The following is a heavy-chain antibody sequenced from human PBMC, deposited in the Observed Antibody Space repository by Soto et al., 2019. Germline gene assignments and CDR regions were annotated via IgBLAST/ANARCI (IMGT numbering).Heavy chain of an antibody. Sequence: EVQLVESGGGLVQPGRSLRLSCAASGFTFDDYAMHWVRQAPGKGLEWVSGISWNSGSIGYADSVKGRFTISRDNAKNSLYLQMNSLRAEDTALYSCAKDKGGQLVLAFDIWGQGTMVTVSS. D-gene: IGHD6-13*01. CDR3: AKDKGGQLVLAFDI. CDR2: ISWNSGSI. CDR1: GFTFDDYA. V-gene: IGHV3-9*01. J-gene: IGHJ3*02.